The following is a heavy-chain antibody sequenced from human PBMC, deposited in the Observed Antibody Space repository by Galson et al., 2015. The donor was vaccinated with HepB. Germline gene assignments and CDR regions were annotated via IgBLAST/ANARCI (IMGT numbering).Heavy chain of an antibody. CDR2: INTNTGNP. D-gene: IGHD6-13*01. V-gene: IGHV7-4-1*02. J-gene: IGHJ5*02. Sequence: SVKVSSKASGYTFTSYAMNWMRQAPGQGLEWMGWINTNTGNPTYAQGFTGRFVFSLDTSVSTAYLQISSLKAEDTAVYYCARDPTGGAAVEVPSDAWGQGTLVTVSS. CDR1: GYTFTSYA. CDR3: ARDPTGGAAVEVPSDA.